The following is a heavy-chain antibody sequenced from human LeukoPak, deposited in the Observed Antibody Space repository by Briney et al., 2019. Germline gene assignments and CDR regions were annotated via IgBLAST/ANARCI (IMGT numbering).Heavy chain of an antibody. V-gene: IGHV4-59*08. J-gene: IGHJ4*02. CDR2: IYYSGST. Sequence: SETLSLTCTVSGGSISSYYWSWIRQPPGKGLEWIGYIYYSGSTNYNPSLKSRVTISVDTSKNQFSLKLSSVTAADTAVYYCASLYDILTGYYSTFDFWGQGTLVTVSS. CDR3: ASLYDILTGYYSTFDF. D-gene: IGHD3-9*01. CDR1: GGSISSYY.